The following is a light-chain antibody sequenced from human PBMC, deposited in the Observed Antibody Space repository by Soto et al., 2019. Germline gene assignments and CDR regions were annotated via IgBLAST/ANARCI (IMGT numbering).Light chain of an antibody. J-gene: IGKJ1*01. CDR3: QHYDRYSGT. Sequence: DFQMTQSPSFLAASVGGRVTITCRASQRISTWLAWYQQKPGKVPKLLISDASTLDSGVPSRFRGSGFGTEFTLTINSLQPDDFATYYCQHYDRYSGTVGQGTKVDIK. CDR1: QRISTW. V-gene: IGKV1-5*01. CDR2: DAS.